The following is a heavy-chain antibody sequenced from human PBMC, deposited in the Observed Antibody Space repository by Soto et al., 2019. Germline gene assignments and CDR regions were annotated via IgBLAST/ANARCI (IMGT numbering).Heavy chain of an antibody. V-gene: IGHV3-15*01. CDR3: STLRPF. J-gene: IGHJ4*02. D-gene: IGHD3-16*01. CDR2: IKLKTNGGTT. Sequence: PGGSLRLSCAASGFTFSGSYINWVRQAPGKGLEWVGRIKLKTNGGTTDYAAPVEGRFTISSDGSKNTLYLQMNSLKTDDSAVYYSSTLRPFWGQGTLVTVSS. CDR1: GFTFSGSY.